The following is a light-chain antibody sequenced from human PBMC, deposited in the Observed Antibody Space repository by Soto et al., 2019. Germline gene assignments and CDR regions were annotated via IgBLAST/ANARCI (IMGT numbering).Light chain of an antibody. Sequence: EIMMTQSPATLSVSPGERATLSCWASQSVSSNLAWYQQRPGQAPRLLIYGASTRAAGIPARFSGSGSGTDFTLTISGLQSEDSAVYYCQQYNDWPPELTFGGGTEVEI. J-gene: IGKJ4*01. V-gene: IGKV3-15*01. CDR3: QQYNDWPPELT. CDR1: QSVSSN. CDR2: GAS.